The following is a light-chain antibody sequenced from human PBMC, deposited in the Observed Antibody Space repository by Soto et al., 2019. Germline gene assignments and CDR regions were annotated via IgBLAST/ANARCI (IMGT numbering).Light chain of an antibody. Sequence: QLVLTQPASVSGSPGQSITISCTGTSSDVGGYNYVSWYQHYPGKAPKPIIYDVTNRPSGVSDPSSGSKSGNTASLTISGLQPEDEADYYCSSYTTSNTRQIVFGTGTKLTVL. J-gene: IGLJ1*01. CDR2: DVT. V-gene: IGLV2-14*03. CDR1: SSDVGGYNY. CDR3: SSYTTSNTRQIV.